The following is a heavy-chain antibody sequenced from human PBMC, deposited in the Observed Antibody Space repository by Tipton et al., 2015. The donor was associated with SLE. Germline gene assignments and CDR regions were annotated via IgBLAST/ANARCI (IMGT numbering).Heavy chain of an antibody. V-gene: IGHV4-38-2*02. D-gene: IGHD1-26*01. Sequence: GLVKPSETLSLTCTVSGYSISSGYYWGWIRQPPGEGLEWIGSIYHSGSTYYNPSLKSRVTISVDTSKNQFSLKLSSVTAADTAVYYCSRGAEVGPTRTFEIGGQGILVTGSS. CDR2: IYHSGST. J-gene: IGHJ4*01. CDR3: SRGAEVGPTRTFEI. CDR1: GYSISSGYY.